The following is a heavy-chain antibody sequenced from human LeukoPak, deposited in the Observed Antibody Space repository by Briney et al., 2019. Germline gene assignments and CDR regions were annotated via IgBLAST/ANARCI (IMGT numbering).Heavy chain of an antibody. CDR3: ARDLGGLERSGQY. J-gene: IGHJ4*02. V-gene: IGHV1-69*01. CDR1: GGTFISYA. Sequence: SVKVSCKASGGTFISYAISWVRQAPGQGLEWMGGIIPIFGTANYAQKLQGRVTITADESTSTAYMELSSLRSEDTAVYYCARDLGGLERSGQYWGQGTLVTVSS. CDR2: IIPIFGTA. D-gene: IGHD6-19*01.